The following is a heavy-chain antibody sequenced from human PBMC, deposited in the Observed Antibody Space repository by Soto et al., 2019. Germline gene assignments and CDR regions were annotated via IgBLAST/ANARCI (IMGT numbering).Heavy chain of an antibody. J-gene: IGHJ6*03. Sequence: GGSLRLSCAASGFTVSSNYMSWVRQAPGKGLEWVSVIYSGDSTYYADSVKGRFTISRDNSKNTLYLQMNSLRAEDTAVYYCARGYYYYYYMDVWGKGTTVTVSS. V-gene: IGHV3-66*01. CDR2: IYSGDST. CDR3: ARGYYYYYYMDV. CDR1: GFTVSSNY.